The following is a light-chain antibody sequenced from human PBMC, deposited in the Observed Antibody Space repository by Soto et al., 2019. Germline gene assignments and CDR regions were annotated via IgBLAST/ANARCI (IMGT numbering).Light chain of an antibody. J-gene: IGKJ3*01. CDR3: QEYNSPPFT. Sequence: DIQMTQSPSSLSASVGDTVTITCRASQGISSSLAWYQQKAGKVPDLLIYGASTLQSGVPSHFSGSGSGTDFTLTISSLQPEDVATYYCQEYNSPPFTFGPGTKVEMK. CDR1: QGISSS. CDR2: GAS. V-gene: IGKV1-27*01.